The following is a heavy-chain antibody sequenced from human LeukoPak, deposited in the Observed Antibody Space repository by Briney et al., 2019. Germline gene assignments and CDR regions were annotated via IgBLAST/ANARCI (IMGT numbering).Heavy chain of an antibody. Sequence: GGSLRLSCAASGFTFSSYGMSWVRQAPGKGLEWVANIKQDGGEKYYVDYVKGRFTISRGNAKNSLYLQMNSLRAEDTAVYYCARESKGNDILTGSQSYYMDVWGKGTTVTISS. CDR2: IKQDGGEK. CDR1: GFTFSSYG. J-gene: IGHJ6*03. V-gene: IGHV3-7*01. CDR3: ARESKGNDILTGSQSYYMDV. D-gene: IGHD3-9*01.